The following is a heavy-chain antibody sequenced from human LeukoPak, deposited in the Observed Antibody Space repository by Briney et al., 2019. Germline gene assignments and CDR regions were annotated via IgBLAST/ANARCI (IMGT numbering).Heavy chain of an antibody. V-gene: IGHV3-20*04. CDR1: GFTFDDYG. Sequence: GGSLRLSCAASGFTFDDYGMSWVRQAPGKGLEWVSGINWNGGSTGYADSVKGRLTISRDNAKNSLYLQMNSLRAEDTASYYCARADSSGYYHDFDYWGQGTLVTVSS. CDR2: INWNGGST. D-gene: IGHD3-22*01. CDR3: ARADSSGYYHDFDY. J-gene: IGHJ4*02.